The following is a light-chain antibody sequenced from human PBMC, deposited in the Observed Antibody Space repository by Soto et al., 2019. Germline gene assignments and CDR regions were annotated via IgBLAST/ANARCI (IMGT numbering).Light chain of an antibody. CDR3: QSFDSRLSGSV. J-gene: IGLJ1*01. Sequence: QSVLTQPPSVSGAPGQRVTISCTGSRSNIGAGYDVHWYQQLPGTAPKLLIYGNSNRPSGVPDRFSGSQSGASASPAITGLQADDEADYYCQSFDSRLSGSVFGTGTKVTVL. CDR1: RSNIGAGYD. CDR2: GNS. V-gene: IGLV1-40*01.